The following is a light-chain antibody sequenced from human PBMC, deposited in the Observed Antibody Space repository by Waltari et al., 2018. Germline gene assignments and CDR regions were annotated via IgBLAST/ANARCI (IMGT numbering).Light chain of an antibody. CDR2: GAS. CDR3: QQYGSSPWT. Sequence: EIVLTQSPGTLSSSPVESATLSCRASQSVSSSYLAWYQQKPGQAPRVLIHGASNRATGIPDRFSGSGSGTDFTLTISRLEPEDFAVYYCQQYGSSPWTFGQGTKVEIK. CDR1: QSVSSSY. V-gene: IGKV3-20*01. J-gene: IGKJ1*01.